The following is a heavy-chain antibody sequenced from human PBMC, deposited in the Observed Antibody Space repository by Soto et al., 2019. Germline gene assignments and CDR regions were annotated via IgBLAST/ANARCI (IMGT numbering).Heavy chain of an antibody. J-gene: IGHJ4*02. Sequence: GVSLKLSCAAAGVTFSSYAMSWVRQAPGKGLEWVSAISGSGGSTYYADSVKGRFTISRDNSKNTLYLQMNSLRAEDTAVYYCAKDQIREVYSTYWSGDYWGQGTLVTVSS. V-gene: IGHV3-23*01. D-gene: IGHD4-4*01. CDR1: GVTFSSYA. CDR3: AKDQIREVYSTYWSGDY. CDR2: ISGSGGST.